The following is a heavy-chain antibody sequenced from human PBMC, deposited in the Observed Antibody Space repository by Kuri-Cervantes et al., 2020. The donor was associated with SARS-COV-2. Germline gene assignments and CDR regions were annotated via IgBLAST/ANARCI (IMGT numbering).Heavy chain of an antibody. Sequence: GESLKISCAASGLSFSNYAMSWVRQAPGRGLEWVAVVYSSDARTYYADSAKGRFSISRDNFKNTVYLQMNSLRVEDTAVYYCAKVGLAQNDFWSGYYTGWGQGTLVTVSS. D-gene: IGHD3-3*01. CDR1: GLSFSNYA. CDR2: VYSSDART. CDR3: AKVGLAQNDFWSGYYTG. V-gene: IGHV3-23*05. J-gene: IGHJ4*02.